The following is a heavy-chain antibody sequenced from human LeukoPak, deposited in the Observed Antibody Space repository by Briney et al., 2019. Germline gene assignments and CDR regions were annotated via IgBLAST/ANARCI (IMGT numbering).Heavy chain of an antibody. Sequence: SETLSLTCTVSGGSISSYYWSWIRQPPGKGLEWIGSIYYSGSTYYNPSLKSRVTISVDTSKNQFSLKLSSVTAADTAVYYCARPGVPYYYYYYMDVWGKGTTVTISS. V-gene: IGHV4-39*01. D-gene: IGHD7-27*01. CDR1: GGSISSYY. CDR3: ARPGVPYYYYYYMDV. CDR2: IYYSGST. J-gene: IGHJ6*03.